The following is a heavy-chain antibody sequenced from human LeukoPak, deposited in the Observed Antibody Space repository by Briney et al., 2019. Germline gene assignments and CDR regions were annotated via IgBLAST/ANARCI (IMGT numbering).Heavy chain of an antibody. D-gene: IGHD2-2*02. J-gene: IGHJ4*02. CDR3: ARAVPYCSSTSCYTQYYFDY. Sequence: ASVKVSCKASGGTFSSYAISWVRQAPGQGLEWMGGIIPIFGTANYAQKFQGRVTITTDESTSTAYMELSSLRSEDTAVYYCARAVPYCSSTSCYTQYYFDYWGQGTLVTVSS. CDR1: GGTFSSYA. V-gene: IGHV1-69*05. CDR2: IIPIFGTA.